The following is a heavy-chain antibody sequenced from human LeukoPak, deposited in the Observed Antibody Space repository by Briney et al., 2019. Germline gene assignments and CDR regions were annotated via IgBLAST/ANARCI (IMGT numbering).Heavy chain of an antibody. CDR3: TTRYYDFWSGYFY. CDR2: IKSKTDGGTT. D-gene: IGHD3-3*01. J-gene: IGHJ4*02. V-gene: IGHV3-15*01. Sequence: GGSLRLSCAASGFTFSNAWMSWVRQAPGKGLEWVGRIKSKTDGGTTDYAAPVKGRFTISRDDSKNTLYLQMNSLKTEDTAVYYCTTRYYDFWSGYFYWGQGTLVTVSS. CDR1: GFTFSNAW.